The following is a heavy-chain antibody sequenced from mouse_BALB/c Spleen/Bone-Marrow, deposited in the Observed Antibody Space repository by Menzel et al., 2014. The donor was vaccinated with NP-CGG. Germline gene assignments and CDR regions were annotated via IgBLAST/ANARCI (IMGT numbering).Heavy chain of an antibody. V-gene: IGHV5-17*02. CDR2: ISDGSSTA. CDR1: GFTFPCLG. Sequence: LVGAGGGLVRPGGSRELSCATFGFTFPCLGMHWVRQGLGEGLGWVGXISDGSSTAYYADTVKGRFTISRDNPKNTLFLQMTSLRSEDTAMYYCARLDVGGYWGQGTTLTVSS. CDR3: ARLDVGGY. J-gene: IGHJ2*01.